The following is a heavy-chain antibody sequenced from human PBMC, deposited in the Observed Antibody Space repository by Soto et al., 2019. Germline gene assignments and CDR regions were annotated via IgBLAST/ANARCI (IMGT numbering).Heavy chain of an antibody. CDR2: LSNSGGTT. V-gene: IGHV3-23*01. J-gene: IGHJ6*02. Sequence: VQLLESGGGLVQPGGSLGLSCAGSGVTFANYAMSWVRQAPGKGLEWVPVLSNSGGTTYYAVSVKGRFTISRDNFKNTLYLQLDSLRAEDTAIYDCAIFEGGASGSYGLDVWGQGTTVTVSS. CDR3: AIFEGGASGSYGLDV. CDR1: GVTFANYA. D-gene: IGHD3-10*01.